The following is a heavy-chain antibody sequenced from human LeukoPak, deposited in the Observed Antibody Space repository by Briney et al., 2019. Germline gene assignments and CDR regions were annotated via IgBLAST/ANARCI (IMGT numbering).Heavy chain of an antibody. Sequence: VSXGSISSGGYYWRWIXQHPGKXXXXXXXXXXXGSTYYNPSLKSRFTISVDTSKNQFSLKLSSVTAADTAVYYCARVGIVVPAAMSPLYYGMDVWGQGTTVTVSS. CDR2: XXXXGST. CDR3: ARVGIVVPAAMSPLYYGMDV. V-gene: IGHV4-31*02. J-gene: IGHJ6*02. CDR1: XGSISSGGYY. D-gene: IGHD2-2*01.